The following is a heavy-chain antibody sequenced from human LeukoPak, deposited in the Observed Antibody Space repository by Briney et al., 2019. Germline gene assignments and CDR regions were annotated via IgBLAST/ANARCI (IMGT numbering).Heavy chain of an antibody. D-gene: IGHD2-21*02. CDR3: ARAVVVTALGAFDI. V-gene: IGHV3-53*01. CDR1: GFTVSSNY. Sequence: GGSLRLSCAASGFTVSSNYMSWVRQAPGKGLEWVSVIYSGGSTYYADSVKGRFTISRDNSKNTLYLQMNSLRAEDTAVYYCARAVVVTALGAFDIWGQGTMVTVSS. CDR2: IYSGGST. J-gene: IGHJ3*02.